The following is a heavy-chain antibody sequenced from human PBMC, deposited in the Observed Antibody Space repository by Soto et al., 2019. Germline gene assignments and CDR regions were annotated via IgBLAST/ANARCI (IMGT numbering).Heavy chain of an antibody. J-gene: IGHJ3*01. CDR2: IIPMLTVT. V-gene: IGHV1-69*02. CDR1: GGTFSTYT. D-gene: IGHD2-2*01. Sequence: QVHLEQSGAEVKKPGSSVKVSCKAAGGTFSTYTLIWVRQAPGQGLEWMGRIIPMLTVTNSAQKFEGRVTPTAHKSTSTAFMELTSLTSDDTAVYYCSIGSWSAETFDVWGQGTMVTVSS. CDR3: SIGSWSAETFDV.